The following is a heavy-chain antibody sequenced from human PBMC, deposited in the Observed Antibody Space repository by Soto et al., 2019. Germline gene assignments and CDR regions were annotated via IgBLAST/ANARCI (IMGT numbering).Heavy chain of an antibody. CDR3: ARDEGTSSIAAYWVPY. Sequence: SETLSLTCTVSGGSISSGGYYWSWIRQHPGKGLEWIEYIYYSGSTYYNPSLKSQITISVDTSKNQFSLKLSSVTAADTAVYYCARDEGTSSIAAYWVPYWGQGTLVTVSS. CDR2: IYYSGST. CDR1: GGSISSGGYY. J-gene: IGHJ4*02. D-gene: IGHD6-6*01. V-gene: IGHV4-31*01.